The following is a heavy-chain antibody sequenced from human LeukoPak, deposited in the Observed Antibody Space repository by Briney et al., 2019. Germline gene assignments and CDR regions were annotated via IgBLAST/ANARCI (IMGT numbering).Heavy chain of an antibody. V-gene: IGHV5-51*01. Sequence: GESLKISCKGSGYSFTSYWIGWVRQMPGKGLEWMGIIYPGDSNTRYSPSFQGQVTISADKSISTAYLQWSSLKASDTAMYYCARLAISSIWSVYFDYWGQGTPVTVSS. CDR2: IYPGDSNT. D-gene: IGHD6-13*01. J-gene: IGHJ4*02. CDR1: GYSFTSYW. CDR3: ARLAISSIWSVYFDY.